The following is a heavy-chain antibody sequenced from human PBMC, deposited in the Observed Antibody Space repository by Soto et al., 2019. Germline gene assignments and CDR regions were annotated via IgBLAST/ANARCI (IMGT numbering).Heavy chain of an antibody. D-gene: IGHD5-18*01. CDR3: AREEVDTAMTHYGMDV. J-gene: IGHJ6*02. CDR1: GYTFTGYY. V-gene: IGHV1-2*04. CDR2: INPNSGGT. Sequence: GASVKVSCKASGYTFTGYYMHWVRQAPGQGLEWMGWINPNSGGTNYAQKFQGWVTMTRDTSISTACMELSRLRSDDTAVYYCAREEVDTAMTHYGMDVWGQGTTVTVSS.